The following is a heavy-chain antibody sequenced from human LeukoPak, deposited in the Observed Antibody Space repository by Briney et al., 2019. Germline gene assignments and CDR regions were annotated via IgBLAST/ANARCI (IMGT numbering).Heavy chain of an antibody. CDR3: ARDSTPMVLHFFDY. D-gene: IGHD5-18*01. CDR2: IYFSGST. J-gene: IGHJ4*02. Sequence: SETLSLTCTVSGGSISSSSYYWGWIRQPPGKGLEWIGSIYFSGSTYYSPSFESRITISVDTSKNQFSLKLTSVTAADTAVYYCARDSTPMVLHFFDYWGQGTLVTVSS. V-gene: IGHV4-39*07. CDR1: GGSISSSSYY.